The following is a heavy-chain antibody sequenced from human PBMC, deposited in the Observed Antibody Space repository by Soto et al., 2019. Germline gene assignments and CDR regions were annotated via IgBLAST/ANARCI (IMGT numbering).Heavy chain of an antibody. Sequence: GGSLRLSCAASGFTFSSYWMSWVRQAPGKGLEWVANIKQDGSEKYYVDSVRGRFTISRDNAKNSLYLQMNSLRAEDTAVYYCARVAGITIFGVVPDFAFDIWGQGTMVTVSS. CDR1: GFTFSSYW. V-gene: IGHV3-7*01. D-gene: IGHD3-3*01. CDR3: ARVAGITIFGVVPDFAFDI. CDR2: IKQDGSEK. J-gene: IGHJ3*02.